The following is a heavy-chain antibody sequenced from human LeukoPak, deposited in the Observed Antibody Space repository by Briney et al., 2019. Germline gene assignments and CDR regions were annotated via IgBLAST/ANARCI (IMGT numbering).Heavy chain of an antibody. Sequence: SQTLSLTCTVSGGSISSGYYYWSWIRQPAGKGLEWIGRIYTNGSTNYNPSLKSRVTISLDTSKNHFSLKLSSVTAADTAVYYCARGFDYWGQGTLVTVSS. CDR2: IYTNGST. CDR1: GGSISSGYYY. CDR3: ARGFDY. V-gene: IGHV4-61*02. J-gene: IGHJ4*02.